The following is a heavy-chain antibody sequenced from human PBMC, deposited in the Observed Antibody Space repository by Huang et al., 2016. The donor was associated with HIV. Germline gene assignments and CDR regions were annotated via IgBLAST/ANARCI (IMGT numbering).Heavy chain of an antibody. CDR1: GDSISSSSYY. CDR3: ARHAIRYDFWSGYFHY. D-gene: IGHD3-3*01. Sequence: QLQLQESGPGLVKPSETLSLTCTVSGDSISSSSYYWGWIRQPPGKGLEWIGRIYYSGITYDNPSLNRRVTISVDTSKNQYSLKLSAVTAADTAVYYWARHAIRYDFWSGYFHYWGQGTLVTVSS. CDR2: IYYSGIT. V-gene: IGHV4-39*01. J-gene: IGHJ4*02.